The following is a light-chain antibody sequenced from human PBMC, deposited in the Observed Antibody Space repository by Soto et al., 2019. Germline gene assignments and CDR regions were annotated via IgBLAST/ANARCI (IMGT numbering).Light chain of an antibody. J-gene: IGLJ1*01. Sequence: QSALTQPASVSGSPGQSITISCSGISSDVGGDDDVSWYQQHPGKAPKLVIYDVSNRPSGVSNRFSGSKSGNTASLTISGLQAEDESDYYCSSYTNNSTRVFGTGTKVTVL. CDR2: DVS. V-gene: IGLV2-14*01. CDR3: SSYTNNSTRV. CDR1: SSDVGGDDD.